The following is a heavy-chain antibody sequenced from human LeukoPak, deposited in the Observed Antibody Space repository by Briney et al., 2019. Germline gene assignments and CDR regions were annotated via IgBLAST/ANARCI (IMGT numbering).Heavy chain of an antibody. J-gene: IGHJ4*02. CDR2: IIPIFGTA. V-gene: IGHV1-69*01. CDR3: ARVRSYYDTGDY. D-gene: IGHD3-22*01. Sequence: ASVKVSCKASGGTFSSYAISWVRQAPGQGLEWMGGIIPIFGTANYAQKFQGRVTITADESTSTAYMELSSLRSEDTAAYYCARVRSYYDTGDYWGQGTLVTVSS. CDR1: GGTFSSYA.